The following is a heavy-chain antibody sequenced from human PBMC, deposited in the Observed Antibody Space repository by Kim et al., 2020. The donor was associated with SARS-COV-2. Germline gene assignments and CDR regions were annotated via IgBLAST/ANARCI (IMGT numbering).Heavy chain of an antibody. CDR2: FN. V-gene: IGHV6-1*01. J-gene: IGHJ4*02. Sequence: FNDHSESGKGRMTINPDTSKNKFSLQLNSVPPEDTAVYYCAREVHSVFDFWGQGTLVSVSS. CDR3: AREVHSVFDF. D-gene: IGHD1-1*01.